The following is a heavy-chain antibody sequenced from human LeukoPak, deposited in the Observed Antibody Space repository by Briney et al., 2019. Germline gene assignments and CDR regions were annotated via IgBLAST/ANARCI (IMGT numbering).Heavy chain of an antibody. CDR3: ARDLYDYGDLGAFQH. CDR1: GYTLTELS. J-gene: IGHJ1*01. Sequence: ASVNVSCKVSGYTLTELSMHWVRPAPGKARDWMGGFDPENGETIYAQKFQGRVTMTADKSTSTAYMELSSLRSEDTAVYYCARDLYDYGDLGAFQHWGQGTLVTVSS. V-gene: IGHV1-24*01. D-gene: IGHD4-17*01. CDR2: FDPENGET.